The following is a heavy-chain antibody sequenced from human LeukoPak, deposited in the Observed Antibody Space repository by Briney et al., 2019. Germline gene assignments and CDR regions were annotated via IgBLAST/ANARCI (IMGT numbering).Heavy chain of an antibody. D-gene: IGHD5-12*01. J-gene: IGHJ4*02. CDR2: IYYSGST. Sequence: SETLSLTCAVSGGSISSISSNNWAWIRQHPGKGLEWIGYIYYSGSTYYNPSLKSRVTISVDTSKNQFSLKLSSVTAADTAVYYCARGYSGYGSDYWGQGTLVTVSS. V-gene: IGHV4-31*11. CDR1: GGSISSISSNN. CDR3: ARGYSGYGSDY.